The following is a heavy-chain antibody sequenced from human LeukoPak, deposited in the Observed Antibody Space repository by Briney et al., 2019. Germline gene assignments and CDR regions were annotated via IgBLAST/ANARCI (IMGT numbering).Heavy chain of an antibody. CDR1: GGSISSYY. J-gene: IGHJ4*02. CDR2: IYYSGST. CDR3: AGSRDGYNYV. V-gene: IGHV4-59*01. D-gene: IGHD5-24*01. Sequence: SETLSLTCTVSGGSISSYYWSWIRQPPGKGLEWIGYIYYSGSTNYNPSLKSRVTISVDTSKNQFSLKLSSVTAADTSVYYCAGSRDGYNYVWGQGTLVTVSS.